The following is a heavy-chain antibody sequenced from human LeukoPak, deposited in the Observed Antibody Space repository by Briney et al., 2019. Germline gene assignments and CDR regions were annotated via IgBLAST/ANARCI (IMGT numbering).Heavy chain of an antibody. CDR3: AREGVVQRYYYDSSGYPKPNWFDP. CDR1: GFTFSNNA. J-gene: IGHJ5*02. CDR2: ISYDGSNK. V-gene: IGHV3-30*04. Sequence: GRSLRLSCAASGFTFSNNAMHWVRQAPGKGLEWVAVISYDGSNKYYADSVKGRFTISRDNSKNTLYLQMNSLRAGDTAVYYCAREGVVQRYYYDSSGYPKPNWFDPWGQGTLVTVSS. D-gene: IGHD3-22*01.